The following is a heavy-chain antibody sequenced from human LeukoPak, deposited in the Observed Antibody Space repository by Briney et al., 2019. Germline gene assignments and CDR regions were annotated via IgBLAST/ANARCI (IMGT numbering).Heavy chain of an antibody. V-gene: IGHV4-34*01. J-gene: IGHJ6*04. CDR2: INHSGST. CDR3: ARGRSSYGMDV. Sequence: SETLSLTCAVYGGSFSGYYWSWIRQPPGKGLEWIGEINHSGSTNYSPSLKSRVTISVDTSKNQFSLKLSSVTAADTAVYYCARGRSSYGMDVWGKGTTVTVSS. D-gene: IGHD3-10*01. CDR1: GGSFSGYY.